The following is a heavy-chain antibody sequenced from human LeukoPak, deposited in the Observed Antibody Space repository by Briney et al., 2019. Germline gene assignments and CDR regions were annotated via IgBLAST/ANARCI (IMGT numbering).Heavy chain of an antibody. Sequence: SETLSLTCAVYGGSFSGYYWSWIRQPPGKGLEWIGEINHSGSTNYNPSLKSRVTISVDTSKNQFSLKLSSVTAADTAVYYCARVGDYIWGSYRLGYFDYWGQGTLVTVSS. CDR2: INHSGST. CDR3: ARVGDYIWGSYRLGYFDY. CDR1: GGSFSGYY. J-gene: IGHJ4*02. D-gene: IGHD3-16*02. V-gene: IGHV4-34*01.